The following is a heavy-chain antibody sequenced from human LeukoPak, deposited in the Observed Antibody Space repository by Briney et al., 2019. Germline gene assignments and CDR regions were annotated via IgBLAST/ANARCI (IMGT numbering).Heavy chain of an antibody. Sequence: GGSLRLSCAASGFTFSSYAMSWVRQAPGKGLEWVSAISGSGGSTYYADSVKGRFTISRDNSKNTLYLRMNSLRAEDTAVYYCAKPTNFDSSGYRDYWGQGTLVTVSS. CDR2: ISGSGGST. J-gene: IGHJ4*02. CDR1: GFTFSSYA. V-gene: IGHV3-23*01. D-gene: IGHD3-22*01. CDR3: AKPTNFDSSGYRDY.